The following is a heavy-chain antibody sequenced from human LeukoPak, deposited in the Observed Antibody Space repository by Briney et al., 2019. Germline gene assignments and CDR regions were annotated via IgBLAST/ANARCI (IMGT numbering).Heavy chain of an antibody. Sequence: ASVKVSCKASGYTFTSYGISWVRQAPGQGLEWMGWIGAYNGNTNYAQKLQGRVTMTTDTSTSTAYMELSSLRSEDTAVYYCATYVAARHITDAFDIWGQGTMVTVSS. CDR1: GYTFTSYG. CDR2: IGAYNGNT. CDR3: ATYVAARHITDAFDI. J-gene: IGHJ3*02. D-gene: IGHD6-6*01. V-gene: IGHV1-18*01.